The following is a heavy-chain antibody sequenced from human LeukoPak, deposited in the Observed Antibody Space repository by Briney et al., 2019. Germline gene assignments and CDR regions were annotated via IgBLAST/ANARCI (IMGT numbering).Heavy chain of an antibody. CDR2: INHSGST. CDR3: ARRPYCSGGSCSFDV. Sequence: SETLFLTCAVYGGSFSGYYWSWIRQPPGKGLEWIGEINHSGSTNYNPSLKSRVTISVDTSKNQFSLKLSSVTAADTAVYYCARRPYCSGGSCSFDVWGKGTTVTVSS. D-gene: IGHD2-15*01. CDR1: GGSFSGYY. J-gene: IGHJ6*04. V-gene: IGHV4-34*01.